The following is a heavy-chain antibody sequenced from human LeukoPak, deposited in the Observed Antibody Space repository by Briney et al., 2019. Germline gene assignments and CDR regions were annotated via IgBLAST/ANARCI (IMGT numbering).Heavy chain of an antibody. V-gene: IGHV1-18*01. CDR1: GYTFTSYG. D-gene: IGHD2-2*01. CDR2: ISAYNGNT. J-gene: IGHJ6*03. Sequence: ASVKVSCKASGYTFTSYGISWVRQAPGQGLEWMGWISAYNGNTNYAQKLQGRVTMTTDTSTSTASMELRSLRSDDTAVYYCAREAGNCSSTSCYVYYYYMDVWGKGTTVTVSS. CDR3: AREAGNCSSTSCYVYYYYMDV.